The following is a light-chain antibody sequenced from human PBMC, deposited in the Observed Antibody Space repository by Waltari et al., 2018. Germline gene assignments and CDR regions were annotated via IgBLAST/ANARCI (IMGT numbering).Light chain of an antibody. CDR1: RGDNVANPS. V-gene: IGLV5-45*03. J-gene: IGLJ2*01. CDR2: YTSDSDK. Sequence: QAVLTKPSSLSASPGASASLTCTLRRGDNVANPSIYWYQQKPGSSPQSLLRYTSDSDKQQGSGVPSRFSGSKDASANAGILLISGLQAEDEAVYYCMIWRSGASEFGGGTKLTVL. CDR3: MIWRSGASE.